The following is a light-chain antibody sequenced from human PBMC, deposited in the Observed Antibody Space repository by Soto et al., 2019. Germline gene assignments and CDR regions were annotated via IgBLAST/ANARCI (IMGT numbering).Light chain of an antibody. V-gene: IGLV1-51*01. Sequence: QSVLTQPPSVSAAPGQKVTISCSGSSSNIGNNYVSWYQQLPGTAPKLLIYDNNKRPSGIPDRFSGSKSGTSATLGITGLQTGDEADYYCGTWDSSLSAYVVGTGTKVPS. CDR2: DNN. CDR1: SSNIGNNY. CDR3: GTWDSSLSAYV. J-gene: IGLJ1*01.